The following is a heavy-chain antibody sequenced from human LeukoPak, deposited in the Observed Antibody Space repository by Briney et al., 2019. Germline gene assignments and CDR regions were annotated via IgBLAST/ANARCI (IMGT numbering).Heavy chain of an antibody. V-gene: IGHV1-2*02. CDR1: GYSLTSYY. J-gene: IGHJ4*02. Sequence: VSLRCSCRASGYSLTSYYMQWVRQAPGQELEWMGWINPNSGGTNYAQKFQGRVTMNRDTSISTAYMELSRLRSDDTAVYYCARVVRHLHDLNYWGQGTLVTVSS. CDR3: ARVVRHLHDLNY. CDR2: INPNSGGT. D-gene: IGHD3/OR15-3a*01.